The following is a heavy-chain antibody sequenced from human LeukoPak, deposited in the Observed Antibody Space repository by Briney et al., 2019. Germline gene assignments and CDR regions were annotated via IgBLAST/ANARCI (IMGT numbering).Heavy chain of an antibody. V-gene: IGHV3-30*09. Sequence: GGSLRLSCAASGFTFSSYAMHWVRQAPGKGLEWVAVISYDGSNKYYADSVKGRFAISRDNSKNTLYLQMNSLKTEDTAVYYCTRNSGYETDPFDYWGQGTLVTVSS. J-gene: IGHJ4*02. CDR2: ISYDGSNK. D-gene: IGHD5-12*01. CDR1: GFTFSSYA. CDR3: TRNSGYETDPFDY.